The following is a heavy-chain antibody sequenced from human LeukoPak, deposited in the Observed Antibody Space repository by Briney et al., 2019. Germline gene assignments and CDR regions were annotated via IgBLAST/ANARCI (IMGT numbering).Heavy chain of an antibody. V-gene: IGHV3-64*01. J-gene: IGHJ6*03. Sequence: PGGSLRLSCAASGFTFSSYAMHWVRQAPGKGLEYVSAISSNGGSTYYANSVKGRFTISRDNSKNTLYLQMGSLRAEDMAVYYCARQQRGYYMDVWGKGTTVTISS. CDR1: GFTFSSYA. D-gene: IGHD6-25*01. CDR3: ARQQRGYYMDV. CDR2: ISSNGGST.